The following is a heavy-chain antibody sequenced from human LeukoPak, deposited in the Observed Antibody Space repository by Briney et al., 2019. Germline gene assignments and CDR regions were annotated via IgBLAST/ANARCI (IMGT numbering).Heavy chain of an antibody. D-gene: IGHD2-2*01. CDR2: ISGSGGST. J-gene: IGHJ4*02. V-gene: IGHV3-23*01. Sequence: SGGSLRLSCAASGFTFSSYAMSWVRQAPGKGLEWVSAISGSGGSTYYADSVKGRFTISRDNSKNTLYLQMNSLRAEDTAVYYCAKGPYIVVVPAAIGYWGQGTLVTVSS. CDR3: AKGPYIVVVPAAIGY. CDR1: GFTFSSYA.